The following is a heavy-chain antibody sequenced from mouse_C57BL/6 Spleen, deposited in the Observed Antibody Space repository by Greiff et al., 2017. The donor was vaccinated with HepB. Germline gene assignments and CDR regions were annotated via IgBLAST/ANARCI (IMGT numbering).Heavy chain of an antibody. CDR2: ISSGSSTI. CDR1: GFTFSDYG. V-gene: IGHV5-17*01. D-gene: IGHD2-5*01. CDR3: ARAYYSNYEDYAMDY. Sequence: DVKLQESGGGLVKPGGSLKLSCAASGFTFSDYGMHWVRLAPEKGLEWVAYISSGSSTIYYADTVKGRFTISRDNAKNTLFLQMTSLRSEDTAMYYCARAYYSNYEDYAMDYWGQGTSVTVSS. J-gene: IGHJ4*01.